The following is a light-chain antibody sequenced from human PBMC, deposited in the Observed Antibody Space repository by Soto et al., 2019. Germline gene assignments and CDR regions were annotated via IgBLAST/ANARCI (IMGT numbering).Light chain of an antibody. CDR3: SSYTSSSTPWV. CDR1: SSDVGGYNY. CDR2: EVS. J-gene: IGLJ3*02. Sequence: QSVLTQPASVSGSPGQSITISCTGNSSDVGGYNYVSWYQQHPGKAPKLMIYEVSNRPSGVSNRFSGSKSGNTASLTISGLQAADEADYYCSSYTSSSTPWVFGGGTKLTVL. V-gene: IGLV2-14*01.